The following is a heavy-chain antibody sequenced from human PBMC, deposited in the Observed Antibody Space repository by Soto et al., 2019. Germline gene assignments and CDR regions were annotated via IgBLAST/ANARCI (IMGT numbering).Heavy chain of an antibody. Sequence: SETLSLTCTVSGGSMSSYYWSWIRQSPGKGLEWIGYIYYSGGTNYNPSLKSRVAISLDTSKNQFSLMLSSVTAADTAVYYCARGEWLATIKPYFAYWGQGTLVTVSS. CDR3: ARGEWLATIKPYFAY. V-gene: IGHV4-59*01. CDR1: GGSMSSYY. D-gene: IGHD5-12*01. J-gene: IGHJ4*02. CDR2: IYYSGGT.